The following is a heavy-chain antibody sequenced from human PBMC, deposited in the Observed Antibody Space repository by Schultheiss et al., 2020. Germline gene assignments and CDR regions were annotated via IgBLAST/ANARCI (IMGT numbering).Heavy chain of an antibody. CDR1: GASISSYY. CDR3: ARYYSSGWYYFDS. Sequence: SETLSLTCAVSGASISSYYWSWIRQPPGKGLEWIGYIYYSGSTYYNPSLKSRVTISVDTSKNRFSLNLSSVTAADTAVYYCARYYSSGWYYFDSWGQGTLVTVSS. J-gene: IGHJ4*02. CDR2: IYYSGST. D-gene: IGHD6-19*01. V-gene: IGHV4-59*08.